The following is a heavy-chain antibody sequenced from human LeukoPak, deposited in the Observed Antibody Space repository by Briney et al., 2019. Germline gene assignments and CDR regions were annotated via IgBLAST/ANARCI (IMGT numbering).Heavy chain of an antibody. D-gene: IGHD5-18*01. V-gene: IGHV4-39*01. CDR2: TYNSWRN. J-gene: IGHJ4*02. Sequence: SETLSLTCTDSGGSISSSSSYWGWIRQPPGKGLEWIGTTYNSWRNYYNPSLKSRVTISGDTSKNQFSLKVTSVAAADTAVYYCARFSGYIYGYDYWGQGTLVTVSS. CDR3: ARFSGYIYGYDY. CDR1: GGSISSSSSY.